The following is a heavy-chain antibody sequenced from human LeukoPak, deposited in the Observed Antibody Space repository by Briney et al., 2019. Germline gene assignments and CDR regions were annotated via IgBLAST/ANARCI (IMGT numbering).Heavy chain of an antibody. CDR1: GGSSSSYY. Sequence: PSETLSLTCTVSGGSSSSYYWSWIRQPAGKGLEWIGRIYTSGSTNYNPSLKSRVAMSVDTSKNQFSLKLSSVTAADTAVYYCARVTPLQFFDYWGQGTLVTVSS. CDR2: IYTSGST. V-gene: IGHV4-4*07. D-gene: IGHD4-11*01. J-gene: IGHJ4*02. CDR3: ARVTPLQFFDY.